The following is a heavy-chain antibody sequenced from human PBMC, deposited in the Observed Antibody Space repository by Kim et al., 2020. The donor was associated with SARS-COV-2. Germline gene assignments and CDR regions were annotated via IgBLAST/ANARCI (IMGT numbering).Heavy chain of an antibody. Sequence: GGSLRLSCAASGFTFSRYEMNWVRRAPGKGLEWVSYISSSGVTIYQAESVKGRFTISRDNAKNSLYLQMNSLRAEDTAVYYCGAVGYYNGSGRALDVWGQGTTVNVSS. CDR3: GAVGYYNGSGRALDV. V-gene: IGHV3-48*03. CDR1: GFTFSRYE. D-gene: IGHD3-10*01. J-gene: IGHJ6*02. CDR2: ISSSGVTI.